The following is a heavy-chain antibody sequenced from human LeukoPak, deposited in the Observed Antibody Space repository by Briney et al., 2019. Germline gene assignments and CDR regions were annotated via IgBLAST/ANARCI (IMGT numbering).Heavy chain of an antibody. CDR1: GYSISSGYY. Sequence: SVTLSLTCTVSGYSISSGYYWGWIRPPPGKGLEWIGSIYHSGSTYYNPSLKSRVTISVDTSKNQFSLKLSSVTAADTAVYYCARLHYTMVRGVIKGEAFDYWGQGTLVTVSS. J-gene: IGHJ4*02. V-gene: IGHV4-38-2*02. D-gene: IGHD3-10*01. CDR3: ARLHYTMVRGVIKGEAFDY. CDR2: IYHSGST.